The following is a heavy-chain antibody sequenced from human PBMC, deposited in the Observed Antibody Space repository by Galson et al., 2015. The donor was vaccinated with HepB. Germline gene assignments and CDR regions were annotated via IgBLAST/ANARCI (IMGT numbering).Heavy chain of an antibody. Sequence: SLRLSCAASGFTFSSYAMSWVRQAPGKGLEWVSAISGSGGSTYYADSVKGRFTISRDNSKNTLYLQMNSLRAEDTAVYYCAKEGGDFWSGYYPYYYYYMDVWGKGTTVTVSS. CDR3: AKEGGDFWSGYYPYYYYYMDV. D-gene: IGHD3-3*01. V-gene: IGHV3-23*01. CDR1: GFTFSSYA. CDR2: ISGSGGST. J-gene: IGHJ6*03.